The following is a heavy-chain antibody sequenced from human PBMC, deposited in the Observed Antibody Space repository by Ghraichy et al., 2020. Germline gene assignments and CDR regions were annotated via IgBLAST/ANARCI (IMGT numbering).Heavy chain of an antibody. V-gene: IGHV4-34*01. CDR2: INHSGST. CDR3: ARGFTMVRGLNWFDP. D-gene: IGHD3-10*01. J-gene: IGHJ5*02. CDR1: GGSFSGYY. Sequence: SETLSLTCVVYGGSFSGYYWSWIRQPPGKGLEWIGEINHSGSTNYNPSLKSRVTISVDTSKNQFSLKLSSVTAADTAVYYCARGFTMVRGLNWFDPRGQGTLVTVSS.